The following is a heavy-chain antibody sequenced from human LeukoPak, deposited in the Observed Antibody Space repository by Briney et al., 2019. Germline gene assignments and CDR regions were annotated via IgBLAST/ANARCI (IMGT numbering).Heavy chain of an antibody. J-gene: IGHJ4*02. CDR1: GGSFSGYY. D-gene: IGHD1-26*01. V-gene: IGHV4-34*01. CDR2: INHSGST. Sequence: SSETLSLTCAVYGGSFSGYYWSWIRQPPRKGLEWIGEINHSGSTNYNPSLKSRVTISVDTSKNQFSLNLNSVTAADTAVYYCARGWAPRGQKSCFDYWGRGTLVTVSS. CDR3: ARGWAPRGQKSCFDY.